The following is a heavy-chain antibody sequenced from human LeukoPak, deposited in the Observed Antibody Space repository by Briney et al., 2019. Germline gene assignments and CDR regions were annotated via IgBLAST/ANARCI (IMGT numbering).Heavy chain of an antibody. Sequence: GGSLRLSCAASGFTFSSYAMSWVRQAPGKGLEWVSAISGSGGSTYYADSVKGRFTISRDNSKNTLYLQMNSLRAEDTAVYYCAKVPSRMVRGVRPGGYYYYGMDVWGQGTTVTVSS. J-gene: IGHJ6*02. CDR2: ISGSGGST. CDR3: AKVPSRMVRGVRPGGYYYYGMDV. CDR1: GFTFSSYA. V-gene: IGHV3-23*01. D-gene: IGHD3-10*01.